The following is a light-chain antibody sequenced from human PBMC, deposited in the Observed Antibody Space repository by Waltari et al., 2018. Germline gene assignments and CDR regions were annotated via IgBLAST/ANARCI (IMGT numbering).Light chain of an antibody. CDR1: SSDTGGYNA. J-gene: IGLJ1*01. CDR2: AVN. CDR3: YSYAGSYTLYV. Sequence: QSALTQPRSVSGSPGQSVTISCTGTSSDTGGYNAVAWYQKYPGKAPNLLIYAVNQRPSGVPDRFSGSRSGNTASLTISGLQAEDEADYYCYSYAGSYTLYVFGTGTEVTVL. V-gene: IGLV2-11*01.